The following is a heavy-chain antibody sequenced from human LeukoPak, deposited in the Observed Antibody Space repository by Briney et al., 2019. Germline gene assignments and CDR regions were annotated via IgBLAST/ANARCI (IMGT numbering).Heavy chain of an antibody. J-gene: IGHJ5*02. D-gene: IGHD3-3*01. CDR2: INHSGST. CDR3: ARGLTRNYDFWSGYYSRWFDP. CDR1: GGSFSGYY. Sequence: SETLSLTCAVYGGSFSGYYWSWIRQPPGKGLEWIGEINHSGSTNYNPSLKSRVTISVDTSKNQFSLKLSSVTAADTAVYYCARGLTRNYDFWSGYYSRWFDPWGQGTLVTVSS. V-gene: IGHV4-34*01.